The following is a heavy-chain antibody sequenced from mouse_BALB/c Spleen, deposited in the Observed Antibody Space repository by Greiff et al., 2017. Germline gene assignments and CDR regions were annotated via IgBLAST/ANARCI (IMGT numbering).Heavy chain of an antibody. CDR1: GFTIQDYY. V-gene: IGHV14-1*02. J-gene: IGHJ3*01. D-gene: IGHD2-4*01. CDR3: AKYDSGGFAY. CDR2: IVPENGNN. Sequence: EVQLQASAAELVRPGALVKLSCKASGFTIQDYYMQWVKQRPEQGLEWIGWIVPENGNNIYDPKFQGKASITADTPSNTAYLQLSSLTCVDTAVYYYAKYDSGGFAYWGQGTLVTGSA.